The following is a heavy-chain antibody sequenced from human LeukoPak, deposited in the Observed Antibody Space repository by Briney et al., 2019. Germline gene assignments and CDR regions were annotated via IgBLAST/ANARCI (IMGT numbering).Heavy chain of an antibody. CDR1: GFTFSSHW. J-gene: IGHJ4*02. CDR2: INSDGSNT. V-gene: IGHV3-74*01. CDR3: TRESGSFDY. Sequence: GGSLRLSCAASGFTFSSHWMHWVRQAPGKGLVWVSGINSDGSNTIYADSVKGRFTISRDNAKNTLYLQMNSLRAEDTAVYYCTRESGSFDYWGQGTLVTVSS. D-gene: IGHD1-26*01.